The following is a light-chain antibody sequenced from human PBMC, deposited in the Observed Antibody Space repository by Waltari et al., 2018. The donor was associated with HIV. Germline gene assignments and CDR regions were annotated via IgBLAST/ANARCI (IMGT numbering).Light chain of an antibody. CDR2: WAS. J-gene: IGKJ2*01. Sequence: DIVMTQSPDSLGVSLGGRATINCKSSQSLLYSSNNKNYLAWYQQRPGQPPKLLITWASTRESGVPDRFSGSGSGTDFTLSISGLQAEDVAVYYCQQYYTTPPYTFGQGTRLEIK. V-gene: IGKV4-1*01. CDR3: QQYYTTPPYT. CDR1: QSLLYSSNNKNY.